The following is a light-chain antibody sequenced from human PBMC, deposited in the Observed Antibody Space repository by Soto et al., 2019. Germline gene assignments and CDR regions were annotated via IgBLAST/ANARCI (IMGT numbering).Light chain of an antibody. V-gene: IGKV3-20*01. CDR1: QGVSSD. J-gene: IGKJ1*01. Sequence: EIVWTQSPGTLALSRGERASLSCRASQGVSSDLAWYGRKPGQAPRLLIDGASSRATGIPDRFSGSGSGTDFTLTIPSLEPLVFPVHYCQQYGVFPQTFGQGTKVDTK. CDR2: GAS. CDR3: QQYGVFPQT.